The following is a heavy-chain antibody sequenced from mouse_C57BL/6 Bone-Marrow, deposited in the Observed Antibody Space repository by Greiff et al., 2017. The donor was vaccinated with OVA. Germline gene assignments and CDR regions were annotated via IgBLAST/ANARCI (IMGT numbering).Heavy chain of an antibody. Sequence: EVQLQQSGAELVRPGASVKLSCTASGFNIKDDYMHWVKQRPEQGLEWIGWIDPENGDTEYASKFQGKATITADTSSNTAYLPLSSLTSEDTAVYYCNTKPDYSNYPFAYWGQGTLVTVSA. CDR1: GFNIKDDY. J-gene: IGHJ3*01. V-gene: IGHV14-4*01. CDR2: IDPENGDT. D-gene: IGHD2-5*01. CDR3: NTKPDYSNYPFAY.